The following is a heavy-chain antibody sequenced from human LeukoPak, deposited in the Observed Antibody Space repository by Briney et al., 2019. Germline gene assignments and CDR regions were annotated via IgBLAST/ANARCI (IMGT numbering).Heavy chain of an antibody. Sequence: ASVKASCKASGYTFTSFGISWVRQAPGQGLEWMGWISAYNGNTNYAQKLQGRVTMTTDTSTSTAYMELRSLRSDDTAVYYCARDRNFPHPIPRPAFDIWGQGTMVTVSS. CDR3: ARDRNFPHPIPRPAFDI. D-gene: IGHD2/OR15-2a*01. CDR1: GYTFTSFG. J-gene: IGHJ3*02. V-gene: IGHV1-18*01. CDR2: ISAYNGNT.